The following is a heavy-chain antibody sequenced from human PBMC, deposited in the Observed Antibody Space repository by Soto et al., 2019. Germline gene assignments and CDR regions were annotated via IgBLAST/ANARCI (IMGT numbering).Heavy chain of an antibody. J-gene: IGHJ4*02. D-gene: IGHD4-4*01. Sequence: SETLSLTCTVSGGSISGNFWSWIRQPPGKGLEWIGYIYQSGTTNYKPSLKSRVTISADTSKNQFSLKLSSATAADTAVYYCARQDYSNYCFDYWGQGTPVTVSS. CDR2: IYQSGTT. CDR1: GGSISGNF. CDR3: ARQDYSNYCFDY. V-gene: IGHV4-59*08.